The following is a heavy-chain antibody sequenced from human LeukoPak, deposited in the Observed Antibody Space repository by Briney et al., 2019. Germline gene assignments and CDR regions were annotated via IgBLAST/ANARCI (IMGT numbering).Heavy chain of an antibody. CDR1: GGSISSSNW. CDR2: IYHSGST. J-gene: IGHJ4*02. CDR3: ARGAYFDY. V-gene: IGHV4-4*02. Sequence: PSETLSLTCAVSGGSISSSNWWSWVRQPPGKGLEWIGEIYHSGSTNYSPSLKSRVTISVDTSKSQFSLNVSSLTAADTAVYYCARGAYFDYWGQGTLVTVSS.